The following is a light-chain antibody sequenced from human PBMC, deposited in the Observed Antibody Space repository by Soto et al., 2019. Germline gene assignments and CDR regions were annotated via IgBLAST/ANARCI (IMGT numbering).Light chain of an antibody. V-gene: IGKV3-20*01. Sequence: EIVLTQSPGTLSLSPGERATLSCRASQTVPSSYLAWYQQRPGQALRLLIYDASSRAFGIPDRFSGSESGTDFTLTISSLEPEDFAVYYCHQYAWSPLTFGQGTRLEIK. CDR3: HQYAWSPLT. CDR2: DAS. CDR1: QTVPSSY. J-gene: IGKJ5*01.